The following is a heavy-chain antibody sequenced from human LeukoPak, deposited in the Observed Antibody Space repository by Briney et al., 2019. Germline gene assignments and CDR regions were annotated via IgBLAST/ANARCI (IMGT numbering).Heavy chain of an antibody. D-gene: IGHD3-3*01. CDR1: GYTFTGYY. CDR2: NNPNSGGT. J-gene: IGHJ4*02. Sequence: ASVKVSCKASGYTFTGYYMHWVRQAPGQGLEWMGWNNPNSGGTNYAQKFQGRVTMTRDTSISTAYMELSRLRSDDTAVYYCARTSVAPREWLSFDYWGQGTLVTVSS. V-gene: IGHV1-2*02. CDR3: ARTSVAPREWLSFDY.